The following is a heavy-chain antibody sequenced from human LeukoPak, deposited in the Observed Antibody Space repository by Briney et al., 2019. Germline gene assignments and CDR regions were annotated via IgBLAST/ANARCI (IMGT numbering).Heavy chain of an antibody. D-gene: IGHD3-3*01. V-gene: IGHV4-59*08. CDR2: IYYSGST. CDR3: ARLLTWSGYYSEVGFDP. CDR1: GGSISSYY. Sequence: SETLSLTCAVSGGSISSYYWSWIRQPPGKGLEWIGYIYYSGSTNYNPSFKSRVTISIDTSKNQFSLKLSSVTAADTAVYYCARLLTWSGYYSEVGFDPWGQGTLVTVSS. J-gene: IGHJ5*02.